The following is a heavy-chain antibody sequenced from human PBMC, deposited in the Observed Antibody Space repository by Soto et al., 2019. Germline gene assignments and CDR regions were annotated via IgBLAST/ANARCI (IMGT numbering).Heavy chain of an antibody. J-gene: IGHJ4*02. V-gene: IGHV3-23*01. Sequence: GGSLTLSCAASGFTFSSYAMSWVRQAPGKGLEWVSAISGSGGSTYYADSVKGRFTISRDNSKNTLYLQMNSLRAEDTAVYYCAKVIVVVISLGAFDYWGQGTLVTVSS. CDR1: GFTFSSYA. CDR3: AKVIVVVISLGAFDY. CDR2: ISGSGGST. D-gene: IGHD3-22*01.